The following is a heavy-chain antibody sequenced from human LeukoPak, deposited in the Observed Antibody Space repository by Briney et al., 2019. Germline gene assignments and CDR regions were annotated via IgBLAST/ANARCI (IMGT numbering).Heavy chain of an antibody. Sequence: SETLSLTCTVSGGSISSYYWSWIRQPPGKGLKWIGYIYYSGSTKYNPSFKSRVTISVDTSKNQFSLKLTSVTAADTAVYYCARRALYSNYYHGMDVWGQGTPVTVSS. CDR3: ARRALYSNYYHGMDV. V-gene: IGHV4-59*08. CDR2: IYYSGST. CDR1: GGSISSYY. J-gene: IGHJ6*02. D-gene: IGHD1-26*01.